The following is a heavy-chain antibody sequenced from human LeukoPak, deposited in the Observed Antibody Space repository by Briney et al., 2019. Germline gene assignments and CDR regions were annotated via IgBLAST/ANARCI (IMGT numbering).Heavy chain of an antibody. CDR2: IYTSGST. CDR1: GGSISSYY. Sequence: SSETLSPTCTVSGGSISSYYWSWIRQPAGKGLEWIGRIYTSGSTNYNPSLKSRVTMSVDTSKNQFSLKLSSVTAADTAVYYCARDKTDYELDYWGQGTLVTVSS. V-gene: IGHV4-4*07. CDR3: ARDKTDYELDY. J-gene: IGHJ4*02. D-gene: IGHD4-17*01.